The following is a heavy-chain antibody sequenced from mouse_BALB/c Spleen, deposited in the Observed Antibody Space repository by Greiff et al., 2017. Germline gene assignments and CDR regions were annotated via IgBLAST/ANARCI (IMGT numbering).Heavy chain of an antibody. D-gene: IGHD2-1*01. J-gene: IGHJ4*01. CDR1: GYTFTSYW. Sequence: VQLQQSGAELVKPGASVKLSCKASGYTFTSYWMHWVKQRPGQGLEWIGEINPSNGRTNYNEKFKSKATLTEDKSSSTAYMQLSSLTSEDSAVYYCAHGNGYAMDYWGQGTSVTVSS. CDR2: INPSNGRT. V-gene: IGHV1S81*02. CDR3: AHGNGYAMDY.